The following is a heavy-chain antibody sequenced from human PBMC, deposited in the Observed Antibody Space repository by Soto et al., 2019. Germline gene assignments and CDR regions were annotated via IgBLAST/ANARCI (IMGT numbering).Heavy chain of an antibody. D-gene: IGHD3-3*02. Sequence: VQLLESGGGLVQPGGSLRLSCEASGFTFSNYAMAWVRQTPGEGPEWVSTIGGGDDIFYAESVQGRFIISRDDSRSTMYQQMDNLRVEDTAIYFCAKDSISYNGIYDAFDVWGQGTVVTVSS. CDR2: IGGGDDI. J-gene: IGHJ3*01. V-gene: IGHV3-23*01. CDR3: AKDSISYNGIYDAFDV. CDR1: GFTFSNYA.